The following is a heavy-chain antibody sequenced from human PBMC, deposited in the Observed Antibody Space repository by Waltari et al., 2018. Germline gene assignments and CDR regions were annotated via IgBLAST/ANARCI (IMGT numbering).Heavy chain of an antibody. CDR3: ARYRKVGDFDL. D-gene: IGHD1-26*01. J-gene: IGHJ2*01. V-gene: IGHV3-21*01. CDR2: ISSSSSYI. CDR1: GFTFSSYS. Sequence: EVQLVESGGGLVKPGGSLRLSCAASGFTFSSYSMNWVRQAPGKGLEWVSSISSSSSYIYYADSVKGRFTISRDNAKTSLYLQMNSLRAEDTAVYYCARYRKVGDFDLWGRGTLVTVSS.